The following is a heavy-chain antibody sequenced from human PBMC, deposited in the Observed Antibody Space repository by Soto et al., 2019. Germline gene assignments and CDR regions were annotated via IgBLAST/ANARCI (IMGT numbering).Heavy chain of an antibody. CDR2: IYYSGST. V-gene: IGHV4-31*03. J-gene: IGHJ5*02. Sequence: TQSLTCTVSGGTIRSGGYYWSWIRQHPGKGLEWIGYIYYSGSTYYNPSLKSRVTISVDTSKNQFSLKLSSVTAADTAVYYCARVALLWFGPPGEWFDPWGQGTLVTVSS. CDR1: GGTIRSGGYY. CDR3: ARVALLWFGPPGEWFDP. D-gene: IGHD3-10*01.